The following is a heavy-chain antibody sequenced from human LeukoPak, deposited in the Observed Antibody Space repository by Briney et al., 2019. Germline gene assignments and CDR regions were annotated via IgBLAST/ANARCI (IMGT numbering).Heavy chain of an antibody. CDR1: GFTFSRYW. J-gene: IGHJ6*02. Sequence: PGGSLRLSCAASGFTFSRYWMNSVRQAPGKGLVWVSRINSDGSTTRYADSVKGRFTISRDNAKNTMYLQMNSLRAEDTAVTYCARQNFYGMDVWGQGTTVTVSS. CDR2: INSDGSTT. V-gene: IGHV3-74*01. CDR3: ARQNFYGMDV.